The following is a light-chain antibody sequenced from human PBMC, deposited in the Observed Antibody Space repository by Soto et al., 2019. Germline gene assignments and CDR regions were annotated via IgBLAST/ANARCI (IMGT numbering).Light chain of an antibody. CDR2: KAS. V-gene: IGKV1-5*03. J-gene: IGKJ1*01. CDR1: QSINNY. Sequence: DIQLTQSPSTLSASVGDRVTISCRASQSINNYLAWYQQKPGKAPKLLIYKASTLESGVPSTFSGSGSGTEFSLTISSLQPDDFATYYCQQYGNLWPFGQGTKVEIK. CDR3: QQYGNLWP.